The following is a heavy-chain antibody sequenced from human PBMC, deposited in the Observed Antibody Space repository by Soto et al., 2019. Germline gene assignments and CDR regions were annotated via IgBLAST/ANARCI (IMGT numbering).Heavy chain of an antibody. CDR1: GGSISSGGYY. V-gene: IGHV4-31*03. J-gene: IGHJ6*02. CDR2: IYYSGST. D-gene: IGHD2-21*02. Sequence: QVQLQESGPGLVKPSQTLSLTCTVSGGSISSGGYYWSWIRQHPGKGLEWIGYIYYSGSTYYNPSLKRRVTRAVDTSKNQFSLKLSSVTAADTAVYYCARDRGAYCGGDCPLRPYYYYYGMDVWGQGTTVTVFS. CDR3: ARDRGAYCGGDCPLRPYYYYYGMDV.